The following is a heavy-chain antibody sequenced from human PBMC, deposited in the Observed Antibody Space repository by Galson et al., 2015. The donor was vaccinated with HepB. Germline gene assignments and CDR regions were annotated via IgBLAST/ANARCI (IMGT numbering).Heavy chain of an antibody. Sequence: SLRLSCAASGFTFSSHSMNWVRRAPGKGLEWVSSISSSSSYIYYADSVKGRFTISRDNAKNSLYLQMNSLRAEDTAVYYCARSPPRYCSGGSCYSGYYYYYMDVWGKGTTVTVSS. D-gene: IGHD2-15*01. J-gene: IGHJ6*03. CDR1: GFTFSSHS. CDR2: ISSSSSYI. CDR3: ARSPPRYCSGGSCYSGYYYYYMDV. V-gene: IGHV3-21*01.